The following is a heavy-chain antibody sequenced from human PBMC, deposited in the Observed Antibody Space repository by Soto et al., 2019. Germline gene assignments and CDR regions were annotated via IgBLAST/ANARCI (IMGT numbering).Heavy chain of an antibody. V-gene: IGHV3-7*03. CDR3: ARHKRVSGYSSSWDH. J-gene: IGHJ4*02. CDR2: IMQDGSDK. D-gene: IGHD6-13*01. Sequence: PGGSLRLSCTASGVSLSTSWMAWVRQAPGKGLEWVANIMQDGSDKYYVDSVKGRFTISRDNAKNSLYLQMNSLRAEDTAVYYCARHKRVSGYSSSWDHWGQGTLVTVSS. CDR1: GVSLSTSW.